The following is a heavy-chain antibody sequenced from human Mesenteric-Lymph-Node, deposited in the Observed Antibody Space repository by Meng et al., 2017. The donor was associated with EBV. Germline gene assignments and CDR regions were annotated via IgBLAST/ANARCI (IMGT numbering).Heavy chain of an antibody. Sequence: QVPLVQCGAEVTKPGGSVKVSCKASGYTFASYDFTWVRQAPGQGLEWMGWMNPVSGNTGYAQKFQGRLTMTRDTSTSTAYMELSSLRSEDTAVYYCARGDIVVVVAAQNWFDPWGQGTLVTVSS. D-gene: IGHD2-15*01. V-gene: IGHV1-8*01. CDR1: GYTFASYD. CDR2: MNPVSGNT. J-gene: IGHJ5*02. CDR3: ARGDIVVVVAAQNWFDP.